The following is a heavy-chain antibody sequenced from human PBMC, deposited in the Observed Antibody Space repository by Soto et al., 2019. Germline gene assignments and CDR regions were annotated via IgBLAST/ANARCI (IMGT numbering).Heavy chain of an antibody. CDR2: INHSGST. CDR1: GGSFSGYY. V-gene: IGHV4-34*01. CDR3: ARGGPDSSGWYPPFDY. D-gene: IGHD6-19*01. Sequence: QVQLQQWGAGLLKPSETLSLTCAVYGGSFSGYYWSWIRQPPGKGLEWIGEINHSGSTNYNPSLKSRVTISVYASQNQFSLKRSSVTAADPAVYYCARGGPDSSGWYPPFDYWGQGTLVTVSS. J-gene: IGHJ4*02.